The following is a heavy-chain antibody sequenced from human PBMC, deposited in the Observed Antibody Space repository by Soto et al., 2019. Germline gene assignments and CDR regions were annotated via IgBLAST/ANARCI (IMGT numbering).Heavy chain of an antibody. Sequence: QTGGSLRLSCAASGFTFSSYAMSWVRQAPGKGLEWVSVISGSSGSTYYADSVKGRFTISRDNSKSTLFLQMSSLRADDTALYYCAKAFSSGWNFPRLYFDSWGQGTQVTVSS. CDR2: ISGSSGST. CDR1: GFTFSSYA. V-gene: IGHV3-23*01. J-gene: IGHJ4*02. D-gene: IGHD6-19*01. CDR3: AKAFSSGWNFPRLYFDS.